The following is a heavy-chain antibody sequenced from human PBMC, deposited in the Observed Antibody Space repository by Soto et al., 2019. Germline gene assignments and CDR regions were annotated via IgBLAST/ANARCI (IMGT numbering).Heavy chain of an antibody. CDR3: ARVSSDNFDIYFVS. CDR1: EDSVSSKTAT. D-gene: IGHD1-1*01. Sequence: SQTLSLTCAISEDSVSSKTATWNWIRQSPSRGLEWLGRTYFRSRWYNDYAISVKSRITINPDTSKNQFSLLLNSVTPEDTAVYYCARVSSDNFDIYFVSRAQAILISVSS. V-gene: IGHV6-1*01. J-gene: IGHJ4*02. CDR2: TYFRSRWYN.